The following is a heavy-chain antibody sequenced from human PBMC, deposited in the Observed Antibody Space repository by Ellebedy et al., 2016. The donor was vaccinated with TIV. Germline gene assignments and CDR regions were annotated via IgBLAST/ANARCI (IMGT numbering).Heavy chain of an antibody. Sequence: PGGSLRLSCVASGFTFSDYYMSWIRQAPGKGLEWVSTISTSSSYTKCADSVKGRFTVPRDDAKNSLYLHMNSLKAEDTAVYYCVRTGRPWFDYWGQGTLITVSS. J-gene: IGHJ4*02. V-gene: IGHV3-11*06. CDR2: ISTSSSYT. D-gene: IGHD2-8*02. CDR3: VRTGRPWFDY. CDR1: GFTFSDYY.